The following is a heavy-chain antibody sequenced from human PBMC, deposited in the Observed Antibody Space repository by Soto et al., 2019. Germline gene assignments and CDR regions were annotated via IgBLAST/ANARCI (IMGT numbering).Heavy chain of an antibody. CDR2: INPNSGGT. D-gene: IGHD3-10*01. CDR1: GQTNTGNY. J-gene: IGHJ6*02. CDR3: ASSAGHPGDFFYYNGMDV. Sequence: GASVEASCIESGQTNTGNYMHWVRQDHRQGLEWMGLINPNSGGTNYAQKFQGRVTMTRDTSISTAYMELSRLRSDDTAVYYCASSAGHPGDFFYYNGMDVWGQGTTVTVSS. V-gene: IGHV1-2*02.